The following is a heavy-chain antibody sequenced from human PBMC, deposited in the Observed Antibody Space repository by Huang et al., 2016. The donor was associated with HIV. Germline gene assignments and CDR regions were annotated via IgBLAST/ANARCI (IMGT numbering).Heavy chain of an antibody. CDR1: GSTFTRYA. D-gene: IGHD3-22*01. J-gene: IGHJ4*02. Sequence: QVQLVQSGSELRKPGASVKVSCQASGSTFTRYAMNWVRQAPGQGLEWMVWLNTNPVNPPYAQVFTGRFVLSLDTSVSTAYLQISSLEAEDTAVYYCARDYYDSRGYDIHAVVDYWGQGTLVTVSS. CDR3: ARDYYDSRGYDIHAVVDY. CDR2: LNTNPVNP. V-gene: IGHV7-4-1*02.